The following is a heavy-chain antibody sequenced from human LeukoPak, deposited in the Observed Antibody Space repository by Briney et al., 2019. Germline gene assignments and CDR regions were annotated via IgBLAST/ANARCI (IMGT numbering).Heavy chain of an antibody. J-gene: IGHJ4*02. V-gene: IGHV1-2*02. Sequence: ASVKVSCKASGYTFTGYYMHWVRQAPGQGLEWMGWINPNSGGTNYAQKFQGRVTMTRDTSISTAYMELSRLRSDDTAVYYCAILSGVYGDYEYFDYWGQGTLVTVSS. CDR1: GYTFTGYY. D-gene: IGHD4-17*01. CDR2: INPNSGGT. CDR3: AILSGVYGDYEYFDY.